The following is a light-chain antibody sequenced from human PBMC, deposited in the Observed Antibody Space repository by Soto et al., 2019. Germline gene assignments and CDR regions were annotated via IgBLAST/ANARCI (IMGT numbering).Light chain of an antibody. V-gene: IGKV3-11*01. CDR3: QQRSNWPPIT. J-gene: IGKJ5*01. Sequence: EVVLTQSPGTLSLSPGERATLSCRASQSVSSYLAWYQQKPGQAPGLLIYDASNRATGIPARFSGGGSGTDFTLTIDNLEPEDFAIYYCQQRSNWPPITFGQGTRLEIK. CDR2: DAS. CDR1: QSVSSY.